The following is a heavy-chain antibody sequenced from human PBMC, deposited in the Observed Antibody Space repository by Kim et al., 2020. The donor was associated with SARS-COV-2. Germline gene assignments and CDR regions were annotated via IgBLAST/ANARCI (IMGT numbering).Heavy chain of an antibody. V-gene: IGHV3-9*01. J-gene: IGHJ4*02. CDR3: AKDIPVTIFGVVTTYYFDY. Sequence: GRFTISRDNAKNSLYLQMNSLRAEDTALYYCAKDIPVTIFGVVTTYYFDYWGQGTLVTVSS. D-gene: IGHD3-3*01.